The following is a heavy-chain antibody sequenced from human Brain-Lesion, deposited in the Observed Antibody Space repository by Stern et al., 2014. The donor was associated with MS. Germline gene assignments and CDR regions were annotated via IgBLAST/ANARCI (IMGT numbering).Heavy chain of an antibody. CDR3: ARVGVYVQTGWFDP. D-gene: IGHD2-8*01. Sequence: QVQLQESGPGLVKPSQTLSLTCTVSGGSISSGGYYWSWIRQHPGKGLEWIGYIHYSGSTYYNSALKSRVTISRDTSKKQFSLNLNSVTAADTAVYYCARVGVYVQTGWFDPWGQGALVTVSS. CDR2: IHYSGST. J-gene: IGHJ5*02. CDR1: GGSISSGGYY. V-gene: IGHV4-31*03.